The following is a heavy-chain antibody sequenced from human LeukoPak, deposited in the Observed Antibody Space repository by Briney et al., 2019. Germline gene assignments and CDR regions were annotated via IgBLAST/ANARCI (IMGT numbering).Heavy chain of an antibody. Sequence: GGSLRLSCAASGFTFSSYAMSWVRQAPGKGLEWVSGISTSGGSSSYADSVKGRFTISRDNPRNTLYMQMNSLRAEDTALYYCAILHPYYDGSGYWVQWGQGTLVTVSS. CDR2: ISTSGGSS. V-gene: IGHV3-23*01. J-gene: IGHJ4*02. CDR1: GFTFSSYA. D-gene: IGHD3-22*01. CDR3: AILHPYYDGSGYWVQ.